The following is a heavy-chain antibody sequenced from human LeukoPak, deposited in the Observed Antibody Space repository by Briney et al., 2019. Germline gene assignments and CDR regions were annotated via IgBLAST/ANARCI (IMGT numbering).Heavy chain of an antibody. CDR3: ARGEGCSSTSCYTRVGYYYYGMDV. Sequence: ASVKVSCKASGYTFTSYDINWVRQATGQGLEWMGWMNPNSGNTGYAQKFQGRVTMTRNTSISTAYMELSSLRSEDTAVYYCARGEGCSSTSCYTRVGYYYYGMDVWGQGTTVTVSS. J-gene: IGHJ6*02. V-gene: IGHV1-8*01. CDR2: MNPNSGNT. CDR1: GYTFTSYD. D-gene: IGHD2-2*02.